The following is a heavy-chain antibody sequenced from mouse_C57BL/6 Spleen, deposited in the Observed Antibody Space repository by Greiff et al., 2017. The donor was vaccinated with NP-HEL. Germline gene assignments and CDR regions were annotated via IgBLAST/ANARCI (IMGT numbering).Heavy chain of an antibody. V-gene: IGHV10-1*01. CDR1: GFSFNTYA. CDR2: IRSKSNNYAT. Sequence: EVKLMESGGGLVQPKGSLKLSCAASGFSFNTYAMNWVRQAPGKGLEWVARIRSKSNNYATYYADSVKDRFTISRDDSESMLYLQMNNLKTEDTAMYYCGRANWYFDYWGQGTTLTVSS. J-gene: IGHJ2*01. CDR3: GRANWYFDY. D-gene: IGHD4-1*01.